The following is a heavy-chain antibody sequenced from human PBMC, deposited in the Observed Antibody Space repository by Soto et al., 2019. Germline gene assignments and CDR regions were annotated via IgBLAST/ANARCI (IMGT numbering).Heavy chain of an antibody. CDR3: ARDIRGYSRAFGH. CDR1: GDSVSSDSYY. CDR2: ISSTGST. J-gene: IGHJ4*02. D-gene: IGHD5-18*01. V-gene: IGHV4-61*01. Sequence: SETLSLTCTVSGDSVSSDSYYWTWIRQPPGEGLEWVGYISSTGSTTYNPSLKSRVTISLDTSSNQFSLKLTSVTAADTAVYYCARDIRGYSRAFGHWGQGALVTVSS.